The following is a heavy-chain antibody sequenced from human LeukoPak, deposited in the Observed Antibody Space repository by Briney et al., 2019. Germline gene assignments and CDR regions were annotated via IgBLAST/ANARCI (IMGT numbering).Heavy chain of an antibody. D-gene: IGHD3-9*01. CDR1: GYTFTGYY. V-gene: IGHV1-2*02. CDR3: ARGLYDILTGYWYYFDY. CDR2: IDPNSGGT. J-gene: IGHJ4*02. Sequence: GSSVKVSCKASGYTFTGYYIHWGRQAPGQGRKGMGWIDPNSGGTNYAQKFQVRVTMTRDTYISPDYMELSRLRSDDTAVYYCARGLYDILTGYWYYFDYWGQGTLVSVCS.